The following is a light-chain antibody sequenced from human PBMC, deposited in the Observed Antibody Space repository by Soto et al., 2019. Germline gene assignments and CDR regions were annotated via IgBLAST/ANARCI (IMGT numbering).Light chain of an antibody. CDR2: EVN. CDR3: SSYAGSNNLGV. J-gene: IGLJ3*02. V-gene: IGLV2-8*01. Sequence: QSALTQPPSASGSPGQSVTISCTGTSSDIGTSNYVSWYQQHPGKVPKLKIYEVNKRPSGVPDRFSGSKSGNTASLTVSGLQAEDEADYYCSSYAGSNNLGVFGGGTQLTVL. CDR1: SSDIGTSNY.